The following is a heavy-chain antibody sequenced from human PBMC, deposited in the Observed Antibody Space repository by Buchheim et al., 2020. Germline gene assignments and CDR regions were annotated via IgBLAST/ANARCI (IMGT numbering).Heavy chain of an antibody. CDR1: GFTFSSYA. V-gene: IGHV3-23*01. J-gene: IGHJ4*02. CDR2: ISHGGTST. Sequence: EVQLLESGGGLVQPGESLRLCCAASGFTFSSYAMSWVRQAPGKGLEWVSAISHGGTSTYYADSVKGRFTISRDNSKSTLCLQMTSLRAEDTAVYYCAKAFDQSSDGAPFDWGQGTL. CDR3: AKAFDQSSDGAPFD. D-gene: IGHD3-9*01.